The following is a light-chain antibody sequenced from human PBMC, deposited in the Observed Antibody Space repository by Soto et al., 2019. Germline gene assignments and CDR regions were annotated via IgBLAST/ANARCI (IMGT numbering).Light chain of an antibody. Sequence: DIPMTQSPSTLSASVGDRVTITCRASPSINSWLAWSQQKPGKAPKRLIYKASSLEIGVPSRFSGSGSGTEFTLTISSLQPDDFATYYCQQYHTYSPWTFGQGTKVEIK. CDR1: PSINSW. V-gene: IGKV1-5*03. J-gene: IGKJ1*01. CDR2: KAS. CDR3: QQYHTYSPWT.